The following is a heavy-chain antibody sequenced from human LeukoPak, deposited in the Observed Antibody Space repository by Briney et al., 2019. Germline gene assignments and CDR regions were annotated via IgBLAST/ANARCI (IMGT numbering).Heavy chain of an antibody. V-gene: IGHV4-30-4*08. J-gene: IGHJ4*02. CDR2: IYYSGST. CDR1: GGSISSGDYY. Sequence: SQTLSLTCTVSGGSISSGDYYWSWIRQPQGKGLEWIGYIYYSGSTYYNPSLKSRVTISVDTSKNQFSLKLSSVTAADTAVYYCARGKQQLVYDYFDYWGQGTLVTVSS. CDR3: ARGKQQLVYDYFDY. D-gene: IGHD6-13*01.